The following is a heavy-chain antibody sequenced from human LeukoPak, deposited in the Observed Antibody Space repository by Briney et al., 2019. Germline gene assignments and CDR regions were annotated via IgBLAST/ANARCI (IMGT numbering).Heavy chain of an antibody. D-gene: IGHD2-8*01. CDR1: GGSISSYY. J-gene: IGHJ3*02. CDR2: IYYSGST. V-gene: IGHV4-59*01. CDR3: ARVIGGNANGAFDI. Sequence: PSETLSLTCTVSGGSISSYYWSWIRQPPGKGLEWIGYIYYSGSTNYNPSLKSRVTISVDTSKNQFSLKLSSVTAADTAVYYCARVIGGNANGAFDIWGQGTMVPVSS.